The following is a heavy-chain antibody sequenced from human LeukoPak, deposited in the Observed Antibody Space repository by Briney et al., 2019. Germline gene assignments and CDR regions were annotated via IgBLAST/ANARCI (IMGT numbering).Heavy chain of an antibody. Sequence: GGSLRLSCAASGFTFSIYAMSWVRQAPGKGLKWVSSITSSGDGTYYADSVKGRFTISRDNSENMLYLQMNSLRVEDTAVYFCAKDRPNYYGSNGHYYRRDGDYWGQGTLVTVSS. CDR1: GFTFSIYA. CDR2: ITSSGDGT. V-gene: IGHV3-23*01. D-gene: IGHD3-22*01. J-gene: IGHJ4*02. CDR3: AKDRPNYYGSNGHYYRRDGDY.